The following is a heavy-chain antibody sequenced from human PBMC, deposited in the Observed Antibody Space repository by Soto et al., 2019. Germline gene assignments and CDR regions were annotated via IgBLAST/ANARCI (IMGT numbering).Heavy chain of an antibody. Sequence: GGSLRPSCAAFGFTFSSYAMHWVRQAPGKGLEWVAVISYDGSNKYYAASVKGRFTISRDKSKNTLYLQMNSLRAEDTAVYYCARDQGIVLMKFVGMDVWGQGTTVTVSS. CDR1: GFTFSSYA. CDR3: ARDQGIVLMKFVGMDV. V-gene: IGHV3-30-3*01. J-gene: IGHJ6*02. D-gene: IGHD2-8*01. CDR2: ISYDGSNK.